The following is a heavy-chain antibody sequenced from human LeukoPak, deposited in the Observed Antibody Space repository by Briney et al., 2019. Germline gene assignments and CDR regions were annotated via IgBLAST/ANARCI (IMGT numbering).Heavy chain of an antibody. J-gene: IGHJ4*02. D-gene: IGHD5-18*01. CDR2: FDPEDGET. V-gene: IGHV1-24*01. CDR3: ATAPPERGYSYGYTGAFDY. Sequence: GSVKVSCKVSGYTLTELSMHWVRQAPGKGLEWMGGFDPEDGETIYAQKFQGRVTITEDTSTDTAYMEPSSLRSEDTAVYYCATAPPERGYSYGYTGAFDYWGQGTLVTVSS. CDR1: GYTLTELS.